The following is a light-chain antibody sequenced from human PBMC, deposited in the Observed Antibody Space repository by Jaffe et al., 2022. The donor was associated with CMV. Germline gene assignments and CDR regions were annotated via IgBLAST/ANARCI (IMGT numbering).Light chain of an antibody. CDR2: GAS. Sequence: EVVMTQSPATLSVSPGESATLSCRASQSVRTNLAWYQQKSGQAPKLLIYGASARAIGIPARFSGSGSGTEFTLTITSLQSEDFAIYYCQQYDNWPPLTFGGGTKVEIK. CDR1: QSVRTN. J-gene: IGKJ4*01. CDR3: QQYDNWPPLT. V-gene: IGKV3-15*01.